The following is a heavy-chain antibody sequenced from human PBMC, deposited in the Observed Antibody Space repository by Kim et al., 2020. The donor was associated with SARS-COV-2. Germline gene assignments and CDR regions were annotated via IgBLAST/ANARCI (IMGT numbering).Heavy chain of an antibody. Sequence: GGSLRLSCAASTFTFKIYWMNWVRQAPGKGLEWVANANQDESEKYYVDSVKGRFTISRDNARNSLYLQMDSLRAEDTAVYYCARGFDAKYGLDVWGQGTTVTVSS. V-gene: IGHV3-7*01. CDR2: ANQDESEK. J-gene: IGHJ6*02. CDR3: ARGFDAKYGLDV. CDR1: TFTFKIYW.